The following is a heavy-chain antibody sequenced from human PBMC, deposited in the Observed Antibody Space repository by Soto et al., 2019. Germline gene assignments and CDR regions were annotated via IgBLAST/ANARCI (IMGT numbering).Heavy chain of an antibody. CDR2: IYYSGST. V-gene: IGHV4-59*01. Sequence: SESLSLTWTVSVGSISSSYRRWIRPRPGKGLGWIGYIYYSGSTNYNPSLKSRVTISVDMSKNQFSLKLSSVTAADTAVYYWAREEYQLLKTRWFGPWGQGTLVTVSS. CDR1: VGSISSSY. J-gene: IGHJ5*02. CDR3: AREEYQLLKTRWFGP. D-gene: IGHD2-2*01.